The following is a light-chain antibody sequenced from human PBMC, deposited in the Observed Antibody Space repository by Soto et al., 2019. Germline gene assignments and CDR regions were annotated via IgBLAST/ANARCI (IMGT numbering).Light chain of an antibody. CDR1: KSDIGVYDF. V-gene: IGLV2-8*01. Sequence: QSALTQPPSASGSPGQSVTISCTVTKSDIGVYDFVSWYQHHPGKAPRLIIYEVVQRPSGVTDRFSGSKSGNTASLTVSGLQAADESDYFCKSYAGSNTEVSGSGTKATV. J-gene: IGLJ1*01. CDR3: KSYAGSNTEV. CDR2: EVV.